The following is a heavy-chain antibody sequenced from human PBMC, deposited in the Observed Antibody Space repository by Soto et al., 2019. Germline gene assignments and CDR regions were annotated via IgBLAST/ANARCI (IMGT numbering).Heavy chain of an antibody. CDR2: ISGSGRDT. J-gene: IGHJ4*01. V-gene: IGHV3-23*01. Sequence: VGPLRLSCEASGYTFSNYAMSWVRQAQGKGLEWLSGISGSGRDTYYADSGKGRLTISRDNANNTRFLQMNSLRAEDAASYYCAKERLEEVGTFFEFWGQGSLVTVSS. CDR1: GYTFSNYA. CDR3: AKERLEEVGTFFEF. D-gene: IGHD6-13*01.